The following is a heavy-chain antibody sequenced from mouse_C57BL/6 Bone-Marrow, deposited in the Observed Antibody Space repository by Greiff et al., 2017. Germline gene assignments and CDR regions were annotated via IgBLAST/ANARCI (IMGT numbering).Heavy chain of an antibody. J-gene: IGHJ3*01. Sequence: EVQLQESGPELVKPGASVKMSCKASGYTFTDYNMHWVKQSHGKSLEWIGYINPNNGGTSYNQKFKGKATLTVNKSSSTAYMELRSLTSEDSAVYYCASPYGTPFAYWGQGTLVTVSA. CDR2: INPNNGGT. V-gene: IGHV1-22*01. CDR3: ASPYGTPFAY. CDR1: GYTFTDYN. D-gene: IGHD4-1*01.